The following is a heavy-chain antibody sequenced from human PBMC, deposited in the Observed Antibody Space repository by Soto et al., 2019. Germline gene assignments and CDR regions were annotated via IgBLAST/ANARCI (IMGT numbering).Heavy chain of an antibody. D-gene: IGHD1-26*01. CDR1: GGSISSGGYY. CDR2: IYYRGRT. CDR3: VRDRGF. V-gene: IGHV4-31*03. J-gene: IGHJ4*02. Sequence: QVQLQESGPGLVKPSQTLSLTCTVSGGSISSGGYYWSWIRQHPVQGLEWMGYIYYRGRTSYNPSHRSRGAISLDTAKNQFSLKLTSVTAADTAVYYCVRDRGFWSQGTLVTVSS.